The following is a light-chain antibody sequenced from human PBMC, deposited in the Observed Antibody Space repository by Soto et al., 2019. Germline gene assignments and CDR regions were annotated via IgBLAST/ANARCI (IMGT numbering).Light chain of an antibody. Sequence: QSALTQPASVSGSPGQSITISCTGTSSDVGSYNLVSWYQQHPGKAPKLMIYEGSKRPSGVSNRFSGSKSGNTASLTISGLQAGDEADYYCCSYAGSSTYAVFGGGTQLTVL. CDR1: SSDVGSYNL. J-gene: IGLJ7*01. CDR2: EGS. V-gene: IGLV2-23*01. CDR3: CSYAGSSTYAV.